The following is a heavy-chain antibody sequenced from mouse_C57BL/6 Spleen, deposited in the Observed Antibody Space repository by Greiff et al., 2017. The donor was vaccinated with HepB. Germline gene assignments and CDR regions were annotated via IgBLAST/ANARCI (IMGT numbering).Heavy chain of an antibody. Sequence: QVQLQQPGAELVKPGASVKLSCKASGYTFTSYWMQWVKQRPGQCLEWIGEIHPSDSYTNYNQKFKGKATLTVDTSSSTAYMQLSSLTSEDSAVYYCARSKMDYDPALVAYWGQGTLVTVSA. D-gene: IGHD2-4*01. CDR2: IHPSDSYT. J-gene: IGHJ3*01. V-gene: IGHV1-50*01. CDR1: GYTFTSYW. CDR3: ARSKMDYDPALVAY.